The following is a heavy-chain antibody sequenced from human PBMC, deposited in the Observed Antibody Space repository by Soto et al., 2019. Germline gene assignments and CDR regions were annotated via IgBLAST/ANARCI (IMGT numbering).Heavy chain of an antibody. CDR2: ISYDGSNK. D-gene: IGHD4-17*01. CDR3: ARGAYGDYGDYYYCGMDV. J-gene: IGHJ6*02. V-gene: IGHV3-30-3*01. CDR1: GFTFSSYA. Sequence: QVQLVESGGGVVQPGRSLRLSCAASGFTFSSYAMHWVRQAPGKGLEWVAVISYDGSNKYYADSVKGRFTISRDNSKNTLYLLMNSLRAEDTAVYYCARGAYGDYGDYYYCGMDVCGPWATVTVSS.